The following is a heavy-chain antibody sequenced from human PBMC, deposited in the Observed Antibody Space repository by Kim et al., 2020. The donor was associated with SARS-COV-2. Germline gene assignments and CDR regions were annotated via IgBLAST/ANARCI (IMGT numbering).Heavy chain of an antibody. CDR3: ARGIGYSSSWYLYFDY. V-gene: IGHV3-11*05. J-gene: IGHJ4*02. D-gene: IGHD6-13*01. Sequence: SVKGRFTLSRDNAKNSLYLQMNSLRAEDTAVYYCARGIGYSSSWYLYFDYWGQGTLVTVSS.